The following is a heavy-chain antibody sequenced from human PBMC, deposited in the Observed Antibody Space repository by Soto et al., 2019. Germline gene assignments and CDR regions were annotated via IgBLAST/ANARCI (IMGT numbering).Heavy chain of an antibody. J-gene: IGHJ4*02. V-gene: IGHV3-30*18. CDR1: GFTFSNYA. D-gene: IGHD5-18*01. Sequence: PVGSLRLSCAASGFTFSNYAIHWVRQAPGKGLEWVAIISYEGRNKYYADSVKGRFTISRDNSKNTLYLQMDSLRPDDTAVYYCAKSRRDHSYGSLDYWGQGTLVTVSS. CDR2: ISYEGRNK. CDR3: AKSRRDHSYGSLDY.